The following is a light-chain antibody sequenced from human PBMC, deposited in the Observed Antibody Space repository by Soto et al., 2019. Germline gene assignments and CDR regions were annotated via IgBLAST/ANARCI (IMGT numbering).Light chain of an antibody. J-gene: IGLJ1*01. CDR1: SSDVGSYPL. CDR3: CSYAGSSSPYV. Sequence: QSVLPQPASVSGSPGQSITISCPGTSSDVGSYPLVSWYQQHPGEAPKLLIFEVFRRPSGVSNRFSGSKSGNTASLTISGLQAEDEAEYYCCSYAGSSSPYVFGTGTKVTVL. V-gene: IGLV2-23*02. CDR2: EVF.